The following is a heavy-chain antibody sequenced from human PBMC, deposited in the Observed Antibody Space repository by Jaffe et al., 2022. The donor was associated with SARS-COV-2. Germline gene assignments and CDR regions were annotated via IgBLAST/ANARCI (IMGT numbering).Heavy chain of an antibody. CDR3: ARDRWPELAETLDY. J-gene: IGHJ4*02. V-gene: IGHV3-33*01. CDR1: GFTFSSYG. D-gene: IGHD1-1*01. Sequence: QVQLVESGGGVVQPGRSLRLSCAASGFTFSSYGMHWVRQAPGKGLEWVAVIWYDGSNKYYADSVKGRFTISRDNSKNTLYLQMNSLRAEDTAVYYCARDRWPELAETLDYWGQGTLVTVSS. CDR2: IWYDGSNK.